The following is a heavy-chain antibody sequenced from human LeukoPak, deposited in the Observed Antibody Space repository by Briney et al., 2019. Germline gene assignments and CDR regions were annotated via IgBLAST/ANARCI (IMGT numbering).Heavy chain of an antibody. J-gene: IGHJ6*03. V-gene: IGHV1-18*01. CDR3: ASSYRDSSGYSYYYYMDV. CDR2: ISAYNGNT. CDR1: GYTFTSYG. D-gene: IGHD3-22*01. Sequence: GASVKVSCKASGYTFTSYGISWVRQAPGQGLEWMGWISAYNGNTNYAQKLQGRVTMTTDTSTSTAYMELRSLRSEDTAVYYCASSYRDSSGYSYYYYMDVWGKGTTVTVSS.